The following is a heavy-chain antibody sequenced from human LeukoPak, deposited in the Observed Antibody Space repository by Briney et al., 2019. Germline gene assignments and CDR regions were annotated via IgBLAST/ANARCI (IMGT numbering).Heavy chain of an antibody. V-gene: IGHV4-34*01. J-gene: IGHJ4*02. Sequence: SETLSLTCTVSGGSISSHYWSWIRQPPGKGLEWIGEINHSGSTNYNPSLKSRVTISVDTSKNQFSLKLSSVTAADTAVYYCARGRPRGYSYGYFDYWGQGTLVTVSS. CDR2: INHSGST. D-gene: IGHD5-18*01. CDR3: ARGRPRGYSYGYFDY. CDR1: GGSISSHY.